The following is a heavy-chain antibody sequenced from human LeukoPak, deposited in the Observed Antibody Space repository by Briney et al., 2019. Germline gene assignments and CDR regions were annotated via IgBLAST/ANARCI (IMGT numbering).Heavy chain of an antibody. Sequence: GGSLRLSCAASGFPFSSFKMNWVRQAPGQGLEWISYISSNGGTIYYADSVKGRFTISRDNAKNSLYLQMSSLRVEDTAVYYCARDFGIVDNRFDYWGQGALVTVSS. D-gene: IGHD1-14*01. CDR2: ISSNGGTI. J-gene: IGHJ4*02. CDR1: GFPFSSFK. CDR3: ARDFGIVDNRFDY. V-gene: IGHV3-48*03.